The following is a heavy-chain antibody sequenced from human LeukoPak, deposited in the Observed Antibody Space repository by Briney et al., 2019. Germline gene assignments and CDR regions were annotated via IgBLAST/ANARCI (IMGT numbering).Heavy chain of an antibody. V-gene: IGHV3-23*01. CDR1: EFPFSSFA. CDR2: ISGPGDKT. CDR3: AKPTIPARPFLTYLYYSLDV. Sequence: GGSLRLPCAASEFPFSSFAMSWVRQAPGRGLEWISSISGPGDKTHYTDSVKGRFTISRDNSKNTLYLYMNTLRAADTAVYYCAKPTIPARPFLTYLYYSLDVWGEGATVIVSS. D-gene: IGHD6-6*01. J-gene: IGHJ6*04.